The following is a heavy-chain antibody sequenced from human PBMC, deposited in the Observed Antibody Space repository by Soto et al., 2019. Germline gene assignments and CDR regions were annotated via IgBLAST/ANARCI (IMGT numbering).Heavy chain of an antibody. J-gene: IGHJ6*02. Sequence: EVQLLESGGGLVQPGGSLRLSCAASGFTFSSYAMSWVRQAPGKGLEWVSAISGSGGSTYYADSVKGRFTISRDNSKNTLYLQRNSLRAEDTAVYYCAKDPGGYDLPPGGMDVWGQGTTVTVSS. CDR2: ISGSGGST. CDR3: AKDPGGYDLPPGGMDV. V-gene: IGHV3-23*01. D-gene: IGHD5-12*01. CDR1: GFTFSSYA.